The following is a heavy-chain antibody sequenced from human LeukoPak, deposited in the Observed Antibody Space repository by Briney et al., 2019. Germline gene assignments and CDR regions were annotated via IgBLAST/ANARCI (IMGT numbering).Heavy chain of an antibody. CDR1: GFTFSSYA. Sequence: GRSLRLSSAASGFTFSSYAMHWVRQAPGKGLEWVALIGSDGNKKYYADSVKGRFSISRDNSNNTLYLQMNSLGVEDTAVYYCARGGYSSSWKDYWGQGTLVTVSS. V-gene: IGHV3-33*01. CDR3: ARGGYSSSWKDY. D-gene: IGHD6-13*01. CDR2: IGSDGNKK. J-gene: IGHJ4*02.